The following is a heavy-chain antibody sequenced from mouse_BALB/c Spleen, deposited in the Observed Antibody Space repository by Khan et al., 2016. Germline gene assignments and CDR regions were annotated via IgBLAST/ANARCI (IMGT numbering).Heavy chain of an antibody. CDR3: ARCDGSCFPFAY. CDR1: GYAFTTYN. V-gene: IGHV1S135*01. D-gene: IGHD1-1*02. J-gene: IGHJ3*01. CDR2: FDPSNGVS. Sequence: VQLQQSGPELVKPGASVKVSCKGSGYAFTTYNMYWVKQSHGKSLEWIGYFDPSNGVSSYNQKSKDKATLTVDESSITAYIHLNRLTSDDSAVYYSARCDGSCFPFAYWGQGTLVTVSA.